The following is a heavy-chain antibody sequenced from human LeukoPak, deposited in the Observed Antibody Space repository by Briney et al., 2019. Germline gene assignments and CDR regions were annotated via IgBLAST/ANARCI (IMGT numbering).Heavy chain of an antibody. Sequence: GGSLRLSCATSGFTFTTYEMNWVRQAPGKGLEWVSYITSSGDIKTYADPVKGRFTMSRDDAKNSVYLQMNSLRPEDAAVYYCARDIYGDEDFDYWGQGTLISVSS. J-gene: IGHJ4*02. CDR2: ITSSGDIK. V-gene: IGHV3-48*03. CDR1: GFTFTTYE. CDR3: ARDIYGDEDFDY. D-gene: IGHD3-10*01.